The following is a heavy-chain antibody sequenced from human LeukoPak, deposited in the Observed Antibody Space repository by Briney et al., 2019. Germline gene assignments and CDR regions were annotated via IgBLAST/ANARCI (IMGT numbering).Heavy chain of an antibody. D-gene: IGHD7-27*01. Sequence: PSETLSLTCTVSGVSISSYSWSWIRQPPGKGLEWIGYISTSGSTNYNPSPKSRVTISVDTTQNQISLKLSSLTAADTAVYYCARQVGITGDYNYYYYVDVWGKGTTVTVSS. J-gene: IGHJ6*03. V-gene: IGHV4-4*09. CDR2: ISTSGST. CDR1: GVSISSYS. CDR3: ARQVGITGDYNYYYYVDV.